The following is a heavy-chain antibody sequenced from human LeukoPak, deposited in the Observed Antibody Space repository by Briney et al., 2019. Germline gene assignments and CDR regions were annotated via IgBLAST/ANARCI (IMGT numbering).Heavy chain of an antibody. CDR3: ARVTMVRGVILSEDY. CDR2: IYHSGST. CDR1: GGSISTSCCY. V-gene: IGHV4-39*07. J-gene: IGHJ4*02. D-gene: IGHD3-10*01. Sequence: PSETLSLTCTVSGGSISTSCCYWVWIRQPPGKGLEWIGSIYHSGSTYYNPSLKSRVTISVDTSKNQFSLKLSSVTAADTAVYYCARVTMVRGVILSEDYWGQGTLVTVSS.